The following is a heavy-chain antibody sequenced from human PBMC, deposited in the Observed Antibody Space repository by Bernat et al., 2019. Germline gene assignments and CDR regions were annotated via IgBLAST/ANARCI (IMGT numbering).Heavy chain of an antibody. V-gene: IGHV3-21*04. CDR1: GFTFSSYS. CDR3: AKAGYDSSGYNYYYYGMDV. J-gene: IGHJ6*02. CDR2: ISSSSSYI. D-gene: IGHD3-22*01. Sequence: EVQLVESGGGLVKPGGSLRLSCAASGFTFSSYSMNWVRQAPGKGLEWVSSISSSSSYIYYADSVKGRFTISRDNAKNSLYLQMNSLRAEDTAVYYCAKAGYDSSGYNYYYYGMDVWGQGTTVTVSS.